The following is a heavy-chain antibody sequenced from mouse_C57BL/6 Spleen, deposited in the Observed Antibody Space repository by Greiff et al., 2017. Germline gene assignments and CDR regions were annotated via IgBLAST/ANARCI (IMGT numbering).Heavy chain of an antibody. V-gene: IGHV1-15*01. Sequence: VQLQQSGAELVRPGASVTLSCKASGYTFTDYEMHWVKQTPVHGLEWIGAIDPETGGTAYNQKFKGKAIRTADKSSSTAYMELRSLTSEDSAVYYCTTLLPFDYWGQGTTLTVSS. CDR2: IDPETGGT. CDR3: TTLLPFDY. D-gene: IGHD1-1*01. J-gene: IGHJ2*01. CDR1: GYTFTDYE.